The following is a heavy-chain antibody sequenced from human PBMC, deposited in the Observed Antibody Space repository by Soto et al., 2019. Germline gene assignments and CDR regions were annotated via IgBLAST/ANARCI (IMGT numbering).Heavy chain of an antibody. J-gene: IGHJ3*02. Sequence: GESLKISCAASGFTFSSYGMHWVRQAPGKGLEWVAVISYDGSNKYYADSVKGRFTISRDNSKNTLYLQMNSLRAEDTAVYYCAKDIRLGYDYIWGMVQDAFDIWGQGTMVTVSS. V-gene: IGHV3-30*18. D-gene: IGHD3-16*01. CDR1: GFTFSSYG. CDR2: ISYDGSNK. CDR3: AKDIRLGYDYIWGMVQDAFDI.